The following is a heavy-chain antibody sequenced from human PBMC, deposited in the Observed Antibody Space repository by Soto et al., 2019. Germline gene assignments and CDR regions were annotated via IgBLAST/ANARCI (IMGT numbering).Heavy chain of an antibody. V-gene: IGHV3-11*05. CDR1: GFPFSDYY. CDR2: ISSSSSDT. J-gene: IGHJ4*02. D-gene: IGHD3-9*01. Sequence: QVQLVESGGALVKPGGSLRLSCAASGFPFSDYYMSWIRQAPGKGLEWVSSISSSSSDTNYAQSVKGRFTISRDNAKNSLHRQMKSLRAEDTAVYYCARRRPTGYYTYWGQGTLVTVSA. CDR3: ARRRPTGYYTY.